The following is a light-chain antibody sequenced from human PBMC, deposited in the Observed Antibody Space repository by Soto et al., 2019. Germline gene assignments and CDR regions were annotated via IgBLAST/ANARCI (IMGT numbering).Light chain of an antibody. Sequence: IQMTQSHSTLSASVGDTVTITCRASESIYSWLAWYKQIPGKAPQLLIYKTSTLQGGVPSRFSGSGSGAEYTLTISSLQPDDFATYFCQEYNTNSRTFGQGTRV. V-gene: IGKV1-5*03. CDR2: KTS. CDR1: ESIYSW. CDR3: QEYNTNSRT. J-gene: IGKJ1*01.